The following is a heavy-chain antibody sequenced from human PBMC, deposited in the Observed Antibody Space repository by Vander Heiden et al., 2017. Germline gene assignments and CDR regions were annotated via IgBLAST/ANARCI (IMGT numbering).Heavy chain of an antibody. CDR3: ARERIGGSSWYSWFDP. CDR2: IIPIYGTA. V-gene: IGHV1-69*01. J-gene: IGHJ5*02. Sequence: QVQPVQSGPEVKKPASSMTVSCKDSGGYFSSYAISWVRQAPGQGLEWMGGIIPIYGTANYAQKFQGRVTITADESTSTAYMELSSLRSEDTAVYYCARERIGGSSWYSWFDPWGQGTLVTVSS. CDR1: GGYFSSYA. D-gene: IGHD6-13*01.